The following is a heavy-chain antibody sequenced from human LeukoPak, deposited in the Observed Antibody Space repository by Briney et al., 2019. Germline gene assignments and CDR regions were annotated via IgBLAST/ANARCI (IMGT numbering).Heavy chain of an antibody. CDR2: ISYDGSNK. D-gene: IGHD1-26*01. Sequence: GGSLRLSCAASGFTFSSYAMHWIRQAPGKGLEWVAVISYDGSNKYYADSVKGRFTISRDNSKNTLYLQMNSLRAEDTAVYYCHLGATNGFDYWGQGTLVTVSS. CDR3: HLGATNGFDY. J-gene: IGHJ4*02. CDR1: GFTFSSYA. V-gene: IGHV3-30-3*01.